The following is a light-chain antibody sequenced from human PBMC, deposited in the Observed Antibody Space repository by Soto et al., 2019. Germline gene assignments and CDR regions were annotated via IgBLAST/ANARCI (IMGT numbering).Light chain of an antibody. CDR2: GVI. V-gene: IGLV2-14*01. CDR3: SSYTSSNTVV. J-gene: IGLJ2*01. Sequence: QAVVTQPASVSGSPGQSITISCTGTSSDVGGYDYVSWYQQHPGKAPKLLIYGVISRPSGASNRFSASKSGNTASLTISGLQAEDEADYYCSSYTSSNTVVFGGGTKLTVL. CDR1: SSDVGGYDY.